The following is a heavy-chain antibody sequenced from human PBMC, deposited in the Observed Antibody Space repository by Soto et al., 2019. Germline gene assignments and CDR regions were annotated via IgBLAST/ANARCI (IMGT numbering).Heavy chain of an antibody. CDR1: GGTFSTYT. V-gene: IGHV1-18*01. Sequence: ASVKVSCKASGGTFSTYTITWVRQAPGQGLEWMGWINVYNGNTKYAQKVQGRVTMTTDTSTSTAYMELSSLRSEDTAVYYCARGLVYSNHPNWFDPWGQGTLVTVSS. CDR2: INVYNGNT. CDR3: ARGLVYSNHPNWFDP. D-gene: IGHD4-4*01. J-gene: IGHJ5*02.